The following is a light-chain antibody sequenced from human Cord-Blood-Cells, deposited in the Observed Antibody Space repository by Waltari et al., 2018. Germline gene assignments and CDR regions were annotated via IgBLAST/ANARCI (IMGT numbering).Light chain of an antibody. J-gene: IGKJ1*01. CDR3: QQYNNWPRT. V-gene: IGKV3-15*01. CDR1: QSVCSN. Sequence: EIVMTQSPATLSVSSGERATLSCRASQSVCSNLAWYQQKPGQAPRLLIYGASTRATGIPARFSGSGSGTEFTLTISSLQSEDFAVYYCQQYNNWPRTFGQGTKVEIK. CDR2: GAS.